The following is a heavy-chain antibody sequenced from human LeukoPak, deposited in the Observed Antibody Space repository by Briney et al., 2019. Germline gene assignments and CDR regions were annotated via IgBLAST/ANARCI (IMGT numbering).Heavy chain of an antibody. V-gene: IGHV3-21*01. CDR2: ITTSSTYT. CDR3: ARDPYSGTYGNTYYYYMDV. Sequence: GGSLRLSCAASGITFSSYSMNWVRQVPGKGLEWISSITTSSTYTFYADSVKGRFTISRDNARNSLYLQMNSLRVEDTAVYYCARDPYSGTYGNTYYYYMDVWGKGTTVTISS. J-gene: IGHJ6*03. D-gene: IGHD1-26*01. CDR1: GITFSSYS.